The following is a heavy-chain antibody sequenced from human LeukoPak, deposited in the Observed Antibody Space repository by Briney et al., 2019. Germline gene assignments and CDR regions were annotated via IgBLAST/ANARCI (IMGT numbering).Heavy chain of an antibody. CDR3: ARVNRPPRGYFDY. V-gene: IGHV4-4*02. CDR2: IYHSGST. Sequence: SGTMSLTCAVSGGSISSSNWWSWVRQPPGKGLEWIGEIYHSGSTNHNPSLKSRVTISVDKSKNQFSLKLSSVTAADTAVYYCARVNRPPRGYFDYWGQGTLVTVSS. D-gene: IGHD1-14*01. CDR1: GGSISSSNW. J-gene: IGHJ4*02.